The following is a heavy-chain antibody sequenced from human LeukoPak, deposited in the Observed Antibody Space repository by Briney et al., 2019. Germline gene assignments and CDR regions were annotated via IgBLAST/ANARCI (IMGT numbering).Heavy chain of an antibody. Sequence: ASVKVSCKASGGTFSSYAISWVRQAPGQGLEWMGGIIPIFGTANYAQKFQGRVTITADESTSTAYMELSSLRSEDTAVYYCARTRSWYDGAFDIWGQGTMVTVSS. CDR2: IIPIFGTA. D-gene: IGHD6-13*01. V-gene: IGHV1-69*13. J-gene: IGHJ3*02. CDR3: ARTRSWYDGAFDI. CDR1: GGTFSSYA.